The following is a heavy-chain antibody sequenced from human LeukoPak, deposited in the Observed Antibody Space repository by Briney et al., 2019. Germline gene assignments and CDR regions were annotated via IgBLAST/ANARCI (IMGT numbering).Heavy chain of an antibody. CDR3: ANRGSIFGS. V-gene: IGHV3-23*01. CDR1: GFTFSSYA. Sequence: GGSLRLSCAASGFTFSSYAMSWFRKAPGKGLEWVSAITNSGGSTFYADSVKGRFTISRDNSKNTLYLQMDSLRAEDTAVYYCANRGSIFGSWGQGTLVTVSS. D-gene: IGHD6-6*01. J-gene: IGHJ4*02. CDR2: ITNSGGST.